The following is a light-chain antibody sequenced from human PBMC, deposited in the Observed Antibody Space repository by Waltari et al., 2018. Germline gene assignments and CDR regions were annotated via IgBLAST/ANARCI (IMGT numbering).Light chain of an antibody. Sequence: QSALTQPASVSGSPGQSITLSCTGTSRDLAGYNYVSWYQQHPGKAPKLMIYDVSNRPSGVSNRFSGSKSGNTASLTISGLQAEDEADYYCSSYTSSTPYVFGTGTKVTVL. V-gene: IGLV2-14*01. CDR2: DVS. J-gene: IGLJ1*01. CDR3: SSYTSSTPYV. CDR1: SRDLAGYNY.